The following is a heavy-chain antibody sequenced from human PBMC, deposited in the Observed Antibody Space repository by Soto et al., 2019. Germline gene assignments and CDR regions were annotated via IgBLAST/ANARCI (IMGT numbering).Heavy chain of an antibody. D-gene: IGHD1-20*01. CDR2: ISGSGGST. J-gene: IGHJ3*02. V-gene: IGHV3-23*01. CDR1: GFTFSSYA. Sequence: GGSLRLSCAASGFTFSSYAMSWVRQAPGKGLEWVSAISGSGGSTYYADSVKGRFTISRDNSKNTLYLQMNSLRAEDTAVYYSNNQYHWNHSDDAFDIWGQGTMVTVSS. CDR3: NNQYHWNHSDDAFDI.